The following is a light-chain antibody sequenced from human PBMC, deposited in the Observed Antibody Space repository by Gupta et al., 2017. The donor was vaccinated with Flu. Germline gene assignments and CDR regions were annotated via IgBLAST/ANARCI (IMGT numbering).Light chain of an antibody. V-gene: IGLV4-69*01. CDR1: SGHSSYA. Sequence: QPVLTHSPSASASLGPSVKLTCTLSSGHSSYAIAWHQQQPEKGPRYLMKVNSDGSHSKGDGIPDRFSGSSSGAERYLTISSRQSEDEADYYCQTWGTGIVVFGGGTKLTVL. CDR3: QTWGTGIVV. J-gene: IGLJ2*01. CDR2: VNSDGSH.